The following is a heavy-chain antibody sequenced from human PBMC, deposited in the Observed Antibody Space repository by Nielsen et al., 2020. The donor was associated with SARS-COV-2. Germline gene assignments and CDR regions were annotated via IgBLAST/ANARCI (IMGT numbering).Heavy chain of an antibody. D-gene: IGHD3-10*01. CDR2: INPRTGSR. J-gene: IGHJ5*02. CDR1: GYTFTSYG. V-gene: IGHV1-46*01. CDR3: ARGPHISVVRGEGGWFDP. Sequence: ASVKVSCKASGYTFTSYGISWVRQAPGQGLEWMGIINPRTGSRTYAQNFQARISMTRDMSTSTAYMELSGLRSEDTALYYCARGPHISVVRGEGGWFDPWGQGTLVTVSS.